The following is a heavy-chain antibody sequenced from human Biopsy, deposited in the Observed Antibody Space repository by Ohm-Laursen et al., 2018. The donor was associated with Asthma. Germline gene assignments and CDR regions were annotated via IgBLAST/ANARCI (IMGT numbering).Heavy chain of an antibody. J-gene: IGHJ6*02. D-gene: IGHD4-17*01. V-gene: IGHV4-30-4*01. CDR1: GAYIESRDHH. CDR3: ARVASYGDLYFGIDV. Sequence: TLPLTCTVGGAYIESRDHHWSWIRQSPGTGLEWIGFVFWSGTTHYNRSLERRLSISIDTTRNEFSTTLRSVTAADTAVYFCARVASYGDLYFGIDVWGPGTTVSVS. CDR2: VFWSGTT.